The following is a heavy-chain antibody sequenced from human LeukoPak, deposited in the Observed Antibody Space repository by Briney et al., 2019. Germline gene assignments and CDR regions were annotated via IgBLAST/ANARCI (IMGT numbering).Heavy chain of an antibody. D-gene: IGHD2-21*02. J-gene: IGHJ4*01. CDR2: IGWNSGSV. Sequence: PGESLRLSWVASGFTFGDHAMQWVRQAPGKGLEWVSGIGWNSGSVGYADSVKGRFTISRDNAKNSLYLQMNSLREEDTALYYCSKDIGVVVTAFNIWGHGTLVTVSS. V-gene: IGHV3-9*01. CDR1: GFTFGDHA. CDR3: SKDIGVVVTAFNI.